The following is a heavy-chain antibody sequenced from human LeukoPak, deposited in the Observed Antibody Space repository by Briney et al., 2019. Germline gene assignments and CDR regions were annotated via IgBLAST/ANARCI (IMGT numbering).Heavy chain of an antibody. CDR1: GFTFSSYA. CDR2: ISGSGGST. Sequence: GGSLRLSCAASGFTFSSYAMSWVRQAPGKGLEWVSAISGSGGSTYYADSVKGRFTTSRDNSKNTLYMQMNSLRAEDTAVYYCAKESYSSGWYLDYWGQGTLVTVSS. V-gene: IGHV3-23*01. J-gene: IGHJ4*02. D-gene: IGHD6-19*01. CDR3: AKESYSSGWYLDY.